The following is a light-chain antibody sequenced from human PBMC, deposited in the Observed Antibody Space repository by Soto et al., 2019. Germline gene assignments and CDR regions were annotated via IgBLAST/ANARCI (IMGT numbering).Light chain of an antibody. V-gene: IGLV2-14*01. CDR2: EVS. CDR3: SSYTSSITSLI. CDR1: SSDVGGYNY. J-gene: IGLJ2*01. Sequence: QSALTQPASVSGSPGQSITVSCTGTSSDVGGYNYVSWYQQHPGKAPKLLIYEVSHRPSGVSNRFSGSKSGNTASLTISGLQAEVEADYYCSSYTSSITSLIFGGGTKLTVL.